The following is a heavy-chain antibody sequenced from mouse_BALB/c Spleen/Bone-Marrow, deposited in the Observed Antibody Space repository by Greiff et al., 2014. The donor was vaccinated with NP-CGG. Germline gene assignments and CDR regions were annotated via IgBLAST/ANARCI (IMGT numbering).Heavy chain of an antibody. V-gene: IGHV14-3*02. CDR3: ANYYYGSSLFAY. Sequence: EVKLQESGAELVKPGASVKLSCTASGFNIKDTYMHWVKQRPEQGLEWIGRIDPANGNTKYDPKFQGKATITADTSSNTAYLQPSSLTSEDTAVYYCANYYYGSSLFAYWGQGTLVTVSA. CDR2: IDPANGNT. D-gene: IGHD1-1*01. CDR1: GFNIKDTY. J-gene: IGHJ3*01.